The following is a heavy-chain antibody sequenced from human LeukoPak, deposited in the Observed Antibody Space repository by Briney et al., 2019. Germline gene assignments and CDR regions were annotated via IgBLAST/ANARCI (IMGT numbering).Heavy chain of an antibody. V-gene: IGHV1-46*01. CDR1: GYTFTSYY. CDR2: INPSGGST. D-gene: IGHD2-8*01. J-gene: IGHJ3*02. CDR3: ARDVLAEIIRQWYAFDI. Sequence: GASVKVSCKASGYTFTSYYMHWVRQAPGQGLEWMGIINPSGGSTSYAQKFQGRVTMTRDTSISTAYMELSRLRSDDTAVYYCARDVLAEIIRQWYAFDIWGQGTMVTVSS.